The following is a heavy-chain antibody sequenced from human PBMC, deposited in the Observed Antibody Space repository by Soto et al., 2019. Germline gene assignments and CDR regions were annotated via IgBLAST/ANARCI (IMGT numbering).Heavy chain of an antibody. CDR1: GGSISSYY. Sequence: SETLSLTCTVSGGSISSYYWSWIRQPPGKGLEWIGYIYYSGSTNYNPSLKSRVTISVDTSKNQFSLKLSSVTAADTAVYYCARDAYGPDDYYYYMDVWGKGTTVTVSS. J-gene: IGHJ6*03. D-gene: IGHD2-21*01. CDR3: ARDAYGPDDYYYYMDV. CDR2: IYYSGST. V-gene: IGHV4-59*01.